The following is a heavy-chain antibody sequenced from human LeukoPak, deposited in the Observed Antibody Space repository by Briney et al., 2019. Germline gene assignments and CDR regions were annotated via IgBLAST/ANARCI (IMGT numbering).Heavy chain of an antibody. Sequence: SETLSLTCTVSGGSISSSSYYWGWIRQPPGKGLEWIGSIYYSGSTYYNPSLKSRVTISVDTSKNQFSLKLSSVTAADTAVYYCARVGVLGATTGYFDYWGQGTLVTVSS. CDR3: ARVGVLGATTGYFDY. J-gene: IGHJ4*02. CDR1: GGSISSSSYY. V-gene: IGHV4-39*07. CDR2: IYYSGST. D-gene: IGHD1-26*01.